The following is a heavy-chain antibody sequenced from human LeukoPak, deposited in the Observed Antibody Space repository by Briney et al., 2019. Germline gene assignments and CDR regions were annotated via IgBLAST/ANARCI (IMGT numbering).Heavy chain of an antibody. CDR1: GFNYSSYT. CDR3: ARGRYGDGVYDAFDI. D-gene: IGHD4-17*01. Sequence: GGSLRLSCAASGFNYSSYTMNWVRQAPGKGLEWVSSISSSSSYIYYADSVKGRFTISRDNAKNSLYLQMNSLRAEDTAVYYCARGRYGDGVYDAFDIWGLGTMVTVSS. J-gene: IGHJ3*02. CDR2: ISSSSSYI. V-gene: IGHV3-21*01.